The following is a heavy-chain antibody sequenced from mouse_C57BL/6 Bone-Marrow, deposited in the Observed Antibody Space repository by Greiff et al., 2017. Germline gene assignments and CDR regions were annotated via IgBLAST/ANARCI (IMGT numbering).Heavy chain of an antibody. CDR2: INPNYGTT. V-gene: IGHV1-39*01. Sequence: EVQLQQSGPELVKPGASVKISCKASGYSFTDYNMNWVKQSNGKSLEWIGVINPNYGTTSYNQKFKGKATLTVDQSSRTAYMQLNSLTSEDSSVYYCAIDTTVVAEGFAYWGQGTLVTVSA. D-gene: IGHD1-1*01. CDR1: GYSFTDYN. CDR3: AIDTTVVAEGFAY. J-gene: IGHJ3*01.